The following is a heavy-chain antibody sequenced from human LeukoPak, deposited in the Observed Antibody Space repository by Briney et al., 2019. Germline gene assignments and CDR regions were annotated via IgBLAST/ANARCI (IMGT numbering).Heavy chain of an antibody. V-gene: IGHV3-7*05. J-gene: IGHJ3*02. CDR3: AREWYFYDTRGQGDAFDI. Sequence: GGSLRLSCAASGFTFSSHWMSWVRQAPGKGLEWVANIRHEGNEKYYVDSVKGRFTISRDNAKSSLYLQMNILRAEDTAVYYCAREWYFYDTRGQGDAFDIWGQGTMVTVSS. CDR1: GFTFSSHW. D-gene: IGHD3-22*01. CDR2: IRHEGNEK.